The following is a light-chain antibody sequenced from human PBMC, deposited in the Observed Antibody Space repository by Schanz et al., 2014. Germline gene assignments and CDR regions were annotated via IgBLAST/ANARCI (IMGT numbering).Light chain of an antibody. CDR3: CSYAGTYSVV. CDR1: NSDVGGYNY. V-gene: IGLV2-11*01. Sequence: QSALTQPPSASGSPGQSVTISCTGTNSDVGGYNYVSWYQHHPGKAPKLMIYDVSKRPSGVPDRFSGSKSGNTASLTISGLQAEDEADYYCCSYAGTYSVVFGGGTKLTVL. J-gene: IGLJ2*01. CDR2: DVS.